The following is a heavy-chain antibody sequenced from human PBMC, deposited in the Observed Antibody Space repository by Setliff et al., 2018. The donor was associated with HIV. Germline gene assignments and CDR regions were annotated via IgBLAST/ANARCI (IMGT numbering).Heavy chain of an antibody. Sequence: PSETLSLTCTVSGGSSSSRSYYWGWIRQPPGKGLEWIGSIYHSGSTYYNPSLKSRVTISLDTSKNQFSLKLSSVTAADTAVYYCARDIQAAGTGWFDPWGRGTLVTVSS. CDR3: ARDIQAAGTGWFDP. D-gene: IGHD6-13*01. CDR2: IYHSGST. V-gene: IGHV4-39*07. CDR1: GGSSSSRSYY. J-gene: IGHJ5*02.